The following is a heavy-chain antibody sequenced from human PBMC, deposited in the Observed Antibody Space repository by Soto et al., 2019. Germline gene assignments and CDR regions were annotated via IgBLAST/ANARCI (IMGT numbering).Heavy chain of an antibody. D-gene: IGHD3-22*01. Sequence: QVQLVESGGGVVQPGRSLRLSCAASGFTFSSYGMHWVRQAPGKGLEWVAVISYDGSNKYYADSVKGRFTISRDNSKNTLYLQMNSLRAEDTAVYYCAKSRYNYYDSGPPDVWGQGTTVTVSS. CDR2: ISYDGSNK. V-gene: IGHV3-30*18. CDR3: AKSRYNYYDSGPPDV. CDR1: GFTFSSYG. J-gene: IGHJ6*02.